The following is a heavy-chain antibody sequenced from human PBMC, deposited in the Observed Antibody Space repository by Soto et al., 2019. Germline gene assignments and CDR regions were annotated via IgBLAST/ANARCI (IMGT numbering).Heavy chain of an antibody. D-gene: IGHD3-22*01. CDR2: INAGNGNT. CDR3: ARVRGGSRDSSGLNWFDP. V-gene: IGHV1-3*01. J-gene: IGHJ5*02. CDR1: GYTFTSYA. Sequence: ASVKVSCKASGYTFTSYAMHWVRQAPGQRLEWMGWINAGNGNTKYSQKFQGRVTITRDTSASTAYMELSSLRSEDTAVYYCARVRGGSRDSSGLNWFDPWGQGTLVTVSS.